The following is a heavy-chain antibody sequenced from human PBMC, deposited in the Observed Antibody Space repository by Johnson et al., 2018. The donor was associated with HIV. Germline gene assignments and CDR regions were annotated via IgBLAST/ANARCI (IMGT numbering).Heavy chain of an antibody. D-gene: IGHD3-10*01. CDR3: ARRGLANAFDI. V-gene: IGHV3-20*03. J-gene: IGHJ3*02. CDR2: INWNGGST. Sequence: PGKGLEWVSGINWNGGSTYYADSVKGRFTISRDNAKSSVYLQMNSLRAEDTAVYYCARRGLANAFDIWGQGTMVTVSS.